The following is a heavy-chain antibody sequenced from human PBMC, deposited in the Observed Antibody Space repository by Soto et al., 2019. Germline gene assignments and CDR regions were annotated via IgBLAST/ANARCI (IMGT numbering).Heavy chain of an antibody. CDR3: AREVLDYDILTGYSGMDV. Sequence: PGQGLEWMGWISAYNGNTNYAQKLQGRVTMTTDTSTSTAYMELRSLRSDDTAVYYCAREVLDYDILTGYSGMDVWGQGTTVTVSS. D-gene: IGHD3-9*01. CDR2: ISAYNGNT. V-gene: IGHV1-18*01. J-gene: IGHJ6*02.